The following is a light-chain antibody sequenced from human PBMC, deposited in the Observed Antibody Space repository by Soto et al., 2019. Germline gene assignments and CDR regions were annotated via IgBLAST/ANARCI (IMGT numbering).Light chain of an antibody. V-gene: IGKV2-30*01. CDR2: KVS. Sequence: DVVMTQSPLSLPVTLGQPASISCRSSQSLVSSDGNTYLNWFQQRPGQSPRRLIYKVSNRDSGVPDRFSSSGSATDFTLQISRVEAEDVGVSYCMQGTHWPPWTFGQGTKVEIK. CDR1: QSLVSSDGNTY. J-gene: IGKJ1*01. CDR3: MQGTHWPPWT.